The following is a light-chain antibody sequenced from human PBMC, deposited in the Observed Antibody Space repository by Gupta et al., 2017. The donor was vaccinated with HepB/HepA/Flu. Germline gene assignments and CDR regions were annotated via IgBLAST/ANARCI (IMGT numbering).Light chain of an antibody. CDR3: SSDTSSSTLV. J-gene: IGLJ2*01. V-gene: IGLV2-14*03. Sequence: QSALTQPASVSGSPGQSITISCTGTSSDVGGYNYVSWYQQHPGKAPKLMIYDVSNRPAGVSNRFSGSKSGNTASLTISVPQAEDEADYYCSSDTSSSTLVFGGGTKLTVL. CDR2: DVS. CDR1: SSDVGGYNY.